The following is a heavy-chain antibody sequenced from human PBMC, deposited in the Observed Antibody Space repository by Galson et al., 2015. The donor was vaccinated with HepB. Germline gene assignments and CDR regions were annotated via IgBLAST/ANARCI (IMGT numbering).Heavy chain of an antibody. CDR2: ISGSGGST. CDR3: AKDGELLHEYFQH. D-gene: IGHD1-26*01. V-gene: IGHV3-23*01. CDR1: GFTFSSYA. J-gene: IGHJ1*01. Sequence: SLRLSCAASGFTFSSYAMSWVRQAPGKGLEWVSAISGSGGSTYYADSVKGRFTISRDNSKNTLYLQMNSLRAEDTAVYYCAKDGELLHEYFQHWGQGTLVTVSS.